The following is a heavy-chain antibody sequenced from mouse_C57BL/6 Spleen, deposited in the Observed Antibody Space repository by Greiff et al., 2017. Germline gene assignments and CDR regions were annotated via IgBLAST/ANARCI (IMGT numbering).Heavy chain of an antibody. CDR1: GYTFTDYY. V-gene: IGHV1-76*01. CDR3: ARGGAYYAMDD. CDR2: IYPGSGNT. J-gene: IGHJ4*01. Sequence: QLQQSGAALVRPGALVKLSCKASGYTFTDYYINWVKQRPGQGLEWIARIYPGSGNTYYNDKFKGKATLTAEKSSSTAYMQLSSLTSEDSAVYFCARGGAYYAMDDWGQGTSVTVSS.